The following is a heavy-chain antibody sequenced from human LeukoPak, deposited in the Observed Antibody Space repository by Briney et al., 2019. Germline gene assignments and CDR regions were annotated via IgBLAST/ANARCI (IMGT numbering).Heavy chain of an antibody. J-gene: IGHJ4*02. CDR2: IYPGDSDT. CDR3: ARFFGYCSGGSCSSIDY. CDR1: GYSFTSYW. D-gene: IGHD2-15*01. Sequence: GESLKISCKGSGYSFTSYWIGWVRQMPGKGLERMGIIYPGDSDTRHSPSFQGQVTISADKSISTAYLQWSSLKASDTAMYYCARFFGYCSGGSCSSIDYWGQGTLVTVSS. V-gene: IGHV5-51*03.